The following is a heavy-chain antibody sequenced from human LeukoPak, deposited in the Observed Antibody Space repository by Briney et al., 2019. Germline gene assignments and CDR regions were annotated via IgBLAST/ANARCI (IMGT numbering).Heavy chain of an antibody. D-gene: IGHD1-14*01. Sequence: GGSLRLSCTASRFTFSSYAMYWVRQAPGNGLEWVAIISNDGSEKYYADSVKGRFIISRDNSKNTLYLQMHSLRAEDTARYYCARDGGNYYMDVWGKGTTVTVPS. CDR1: RFTFSSYA. J-gene: IGHJ6*03. CDR2: ISNDGSEK. V-gene: IGHV3-30*04. CDR3: ARDGGNYYMDV.